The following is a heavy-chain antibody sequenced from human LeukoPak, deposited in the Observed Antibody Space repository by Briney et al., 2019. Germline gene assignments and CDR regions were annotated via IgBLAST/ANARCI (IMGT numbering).Heavy chain of an antibody. D-gene: IGHD1-14*01. J-gene: IGHJ4*02. CDR3: ARDRGNPTIPYYFDY. CDR2: ISSRSSTI. V-gene: IGHV3-48*02. Sequence: GGSLRLSCAASGFTFSSYSMNWVRQAPGKGLEWVSYISSRSSTIHYADSVKGRFTISRDNAKNSLYLQMNSLRDEDTAVYYCARDRGNPTIPYYFDYWGQGTLVTVSS. CDR1: GFTFSSYS.